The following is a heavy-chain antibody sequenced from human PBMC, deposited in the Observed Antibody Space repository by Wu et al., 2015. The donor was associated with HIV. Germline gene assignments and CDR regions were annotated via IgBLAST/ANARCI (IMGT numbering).Heavy chain of an antibody. D-gene: IGHD4-17*01. CDR2: FTTIFGTA. Sequence: QVQLVQSGAEVKKPGSSVKVSCKTSGGTFSSYGVSWVRQAPGQGLEWMGGFTTIFGTANYAQKFQDRVTITADESTSTAYMELSSLRSEDTAVYYCARDRGFDYGDPSPLDYWGQGTLVTVSS. CDR1: GGTFSSYG. V-gene: IGHV1-69*12. J-gene: IGHJ4*02. CDR3: ARDRGFDYGDPSPLDY.